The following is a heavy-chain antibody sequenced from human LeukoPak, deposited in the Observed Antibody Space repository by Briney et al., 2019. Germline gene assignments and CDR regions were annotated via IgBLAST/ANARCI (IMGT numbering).Heavy chain of an antibody. Sequence: SETLSLTCTVSGGSISSSSYYWGWIRQPPGKGLEWIGSIYYSGSTYYNPSLKSRVTISVDTSKNQFSLKLSSVTAADTAVYYCATIVVVVATHDAFDIWGQGTMVTVPS. D-gene: IGHD2-15*01. V-gene: IGHV4-39*01. CDR2: IYYSGST. CDR1: GGSISSSSYY. CDR3: ATIVVVVATHDAFDI. J-gene: IGHJ3*02.